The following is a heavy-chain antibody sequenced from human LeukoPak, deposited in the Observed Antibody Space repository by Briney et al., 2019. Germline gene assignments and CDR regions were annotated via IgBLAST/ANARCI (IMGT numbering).Heavy chain of an antibody. CDR3: ARDRGYSYVIIDY. J-gene: IGHJ4*02. D-gene: IGHD5-18*01. CDR2: ISSSSSYI. V-gene: IGHV3-21*01. CDR1: GFTLSSYS. Sequence: GGSLRLSCAASGFTLSSYSMNWVRQAPGKGLEWVSSISSSSSYIYYADSVKGRFTIYRDNAKNSLYLQMNSLRAEDTAVYYCARDRGYSYVIIDYWGQGTLVTVSS.